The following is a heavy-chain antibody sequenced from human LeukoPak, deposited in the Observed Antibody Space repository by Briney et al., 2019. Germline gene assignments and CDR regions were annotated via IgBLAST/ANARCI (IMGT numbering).Heavy chain of an antibody. D-gene: IGHD3-9*01. CDR3: AREVYYDILTGPSYYYMDV. CDR1: GYTFTGYY. J-gene: IGHJ6*03. Sequence: ASVKVSCKAPGYTFTGYYMHWVRQAPGQGLEWMGWINPNSGGTNYAQKFQGRVTMTRDTSISTAYMELSRLRSDDTAVYYCAREVYYDILTGPSYYYMDVWGKGTTVTVSS. CDR2: INPNSGGT. V-gene: IGHV1-2*02.